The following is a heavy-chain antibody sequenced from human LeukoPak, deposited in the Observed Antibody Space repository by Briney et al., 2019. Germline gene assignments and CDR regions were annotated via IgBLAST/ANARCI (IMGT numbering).Heavy chain of an antibody. Sequence: GGSLRLSCAASRFTLSSFEMNCVRQTPGRGLEWISYISSSGSIIYYADSVRGRFTISRDNAKNSLYLQMNSLRGEDTALYYCARRFDVWGKGTTVTVSS. D-gene: IGHD3-10*01. CDR1: RFTLSSFE. J-gene: IGHJ6*04. CDR3: ARRFDV. CDR2: ISSSGSII. V-gene: IGHV3-48*03.